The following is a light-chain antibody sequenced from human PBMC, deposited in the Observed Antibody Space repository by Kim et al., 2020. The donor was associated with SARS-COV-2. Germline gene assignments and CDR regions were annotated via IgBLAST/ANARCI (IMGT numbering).Light chain of an antibody. V-gene: IGLV2-18*02. CDR1: SSDVGSYNR. CDR2: DVS. Sequence: QSALTQPASASGSPGQSITIFCTGTSSDVGSYNRVSWYQQSPDTAPKLVIHDVSNRPSGVPDRFSGSKSGNTASLTISGLQAEDEADYYCASYTTRSGYVFGTGTKVTVL. J-gene: IGLJ1*01. CDR3: ASYTTRSGYV.